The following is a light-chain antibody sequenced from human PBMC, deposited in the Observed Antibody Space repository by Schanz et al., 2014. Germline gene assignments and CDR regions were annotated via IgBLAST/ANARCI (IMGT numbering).Light chain of an antibody. Sequence: QFALTQPASVSGSPGQSITISCTGTSSDVGSYNLVSWYQQHPDKAPKLIIYEGTKRPSGVSNRFSGSESGNTASLTISGLQAEDEAGYYCCSYAGSDSWVFGGGTKVTVL. CDR1: SSDVGSYNL. V-gene: IGLV2-23*01. J-gene: IGLJ2*01. CDR3: CSYAGSDSWV. CDR2: EGT.